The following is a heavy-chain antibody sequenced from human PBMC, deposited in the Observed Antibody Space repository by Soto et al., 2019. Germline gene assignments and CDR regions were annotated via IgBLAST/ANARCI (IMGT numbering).Heavy chain of an antibody. J-gene: IGHJ3*02. CDR2: IYYSGST. CDR3: ARLGQLLWFGELSSDAFDI. V-gene: IGHV4-39*01. Sequence: SETLSLTCTVSGGSISSSSYYWGWIRQPPGKGLEWIGSIYYSGSTYYNPSLKSRVTISVDTSKNQFSLKLSSVTAADTAVYYCARLGQLLWFGELSSDAFDIWGQGTMVTV. D-gene: IGHD3-10*01. CDR1: GGSISSSSYY.